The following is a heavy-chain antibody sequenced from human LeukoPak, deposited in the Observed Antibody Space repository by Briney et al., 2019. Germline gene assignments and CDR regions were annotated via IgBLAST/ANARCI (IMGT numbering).Heavy chain of an antibody. J-gene: IGHJ4*02. Sequence: SETLSLTCTVSGGSISSYYWSWIRQPPGKGLEWIGYIYYSGSTNYNPSLKSRVTISVDTSKNQFSLKLSSVTAADTAVYYCLAGGYWGQGTLVTVSS. CDR3: LAGGY. CDR1: GGSISSYY. D-gene: IGHD3-10*01. V-gene: IGHV4-59*12. CDR2: IYYSGST.